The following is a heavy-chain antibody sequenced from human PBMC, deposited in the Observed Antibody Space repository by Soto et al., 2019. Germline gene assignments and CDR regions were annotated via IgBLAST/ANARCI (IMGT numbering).Heavy chain of an antibody. CDR1: GFTFSSYG. V-gene: IGHV3-30*18. Sequence: QVQLVESGGGVVQPGRSLRLSCAASGFTFSSYGMHWVRQATGKGLEWVAVISYDGSNKYYADSVKGRFTISRDNSKNTLYLQMNSLRAEDTAVYYCAKPATIKSYYYGMDVWGQGTTVTVSS. CDR3: AKPATIKSYYYGMDV. CDR2: ISYDGSNK. D-gene: IGHD5-12*01. J-gene: IGHJ6*02.